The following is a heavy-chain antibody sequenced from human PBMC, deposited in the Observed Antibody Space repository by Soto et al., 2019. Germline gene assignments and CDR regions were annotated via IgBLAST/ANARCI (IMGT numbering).Heavy chain of an antibody. CDR1: GFTFSSHA. CDR2: ISASGAST. Sequence: GGSLRLSCAASGFTFSSHAMTWVRQAPGKGLEWVSVISASGASTKYADSVKGRFTISRDNSKDTLYLQMNSLRAEDTAVYYCAKDGRSLLYYFDYWGQGSLVTVPS. D-gene: IGHD1-26*01. CDR3: AKDGRSLLYYFDY. J-gene: IGHJ4*02. V-gene: IGHV3-23*01.